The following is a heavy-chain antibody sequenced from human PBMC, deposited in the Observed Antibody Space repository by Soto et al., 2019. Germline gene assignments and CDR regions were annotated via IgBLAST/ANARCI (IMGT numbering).Heavy chain of an antibody. D-gene: IGHD6-13*01. CDR1: GFTFTSSA. V-gene: IGHV1-58*01. CDR3: AADTNKQQLYYYYGMDV. CDR2: IVVGSGNT. J-gene: IGHJ6*02. Sequence: SVKVSCKASGFTFTSSAVQWVRQARGQRLEWIGRIVVGSGNTNYAQKFQERVTITRDMSTSTAYMELSSLRSEDTAVYYCAADTNKQQLYYYYGMDVWGQGTTVTVSS.